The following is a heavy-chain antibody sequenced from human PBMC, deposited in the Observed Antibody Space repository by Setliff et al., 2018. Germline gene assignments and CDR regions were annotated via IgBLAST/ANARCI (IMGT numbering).Heavy chain of an antibody. D-gene: IGHD2-2*01. V-gene: IGHV1-18*01. CDR2: ISAYNGYI. J-gene: IGHJ5*02. Sequence: ASVKVSCKASGYTFTSYGISWMRQAPGQGLEWMGWISAYNGYIIYAPSLQGRLTLTTDTSTTTAYMELRRLRSDDTAVYYCARDRPTVVIAAAKASFDHWGQGTLVTVSS. CDR3: ARDRPTVVIAAAKASFDH. CDR1: GYTFTSYG.